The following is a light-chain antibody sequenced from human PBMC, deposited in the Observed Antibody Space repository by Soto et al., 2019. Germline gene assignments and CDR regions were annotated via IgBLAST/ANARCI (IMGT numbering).Light chain of an antibody. Sequence: QSVLTQPPSASVTPGQRVTISCSGSSSNIGSNYVYWYQQLSGTAPKLLIYRNNQRPSGVPDRCSGSKSGTSASLAISGLGSEDEADYYCAAWDDSLSGRVFGGGTKLTVL. CDR3: AAWDDSLSGRV. CDR2: RNN. CDR1: SSNIGSNY. V-gene: IGLV1-47*01. J-gene: IGLJ2*01.